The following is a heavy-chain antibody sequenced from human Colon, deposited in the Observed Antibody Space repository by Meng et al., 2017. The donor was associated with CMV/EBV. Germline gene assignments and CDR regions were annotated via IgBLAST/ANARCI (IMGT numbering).Heavy chain of an antibody. V-gene: IGHV4-34*01. J-gene: IGHJ4*02. CDR2: INHSGGT. CDR1: GGSFSGYY. Sequence: QVQLQQWGAGLWKLSETLSLPCPVNGGSFSGYYWTWIRQSPGKGLEWIGEINHSGGTNYNPSLKSRVTISIDTSKNQFSLKVRSVTAADTAMYYCARNSRGDYWGQGTLVTVSS. D-gene: IGHD2/OR15-2a*01. CDR3: ARNSRGDY.